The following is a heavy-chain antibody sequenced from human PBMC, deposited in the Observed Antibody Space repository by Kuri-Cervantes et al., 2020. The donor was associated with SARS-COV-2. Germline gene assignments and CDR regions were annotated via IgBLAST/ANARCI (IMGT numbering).Heavy chain of an antibody. Sequence: GESLKISCKASGYILTNYWITWVRQMPGKGLEWMGRIDPSDSYTNYSPSFQVHVTMSADKSIRTAYLQWSSLRASDTAMYYCARQGGQNGGGAFDIWGQGTMVTVSS. J-gene: IGHJ3*02. V-gene: IGHV5-10-1*01. CDR2: IDPSDSYT. CDR1: GYILTNYW. D-gene: IGHD1-1*01. CDR3: ARQGGQNGGGAFDI.